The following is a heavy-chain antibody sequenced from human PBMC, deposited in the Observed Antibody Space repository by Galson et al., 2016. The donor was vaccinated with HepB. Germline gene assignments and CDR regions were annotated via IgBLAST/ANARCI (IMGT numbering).Heavy chain of an antibody. J-gene: IGHJ5*02. V-gene: IGHV3-13*01. D-gene: IGHD2-8*02. CDR3: ARGGLGYCTGGGCTPFDP. CDR1: GFPFSSYD. CDR2: IGTAGDT. Sequence: SLRLSCAASGFPFSSYDMHWVRQSTGKGLEWVSGIGTAGDTFYAGSVKGRFNISRENAENSLYLQMNSLRVGETAVYYCARGGLGYCTGGGCTPFDPWGQGTLVTVSS.